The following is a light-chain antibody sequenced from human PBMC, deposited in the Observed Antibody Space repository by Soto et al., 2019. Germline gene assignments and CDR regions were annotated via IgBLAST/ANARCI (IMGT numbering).Light chain of an antibody. CDR2: KAS. V-gene: IGKV1-5*03. CDR1: QDISNY. CDR3: QQYDSYSYT. Sequence: DIQLTQSPSSLSASVEDRVTITCQASQDISNYLNWYQQKPGKAPKLLIYKASSLESGVPSRFSGSGSGTEFTLTISSLQPDDFATYYCQQYDSYSYTFGQGTKVDI. J-gene: IGKJ2*01.